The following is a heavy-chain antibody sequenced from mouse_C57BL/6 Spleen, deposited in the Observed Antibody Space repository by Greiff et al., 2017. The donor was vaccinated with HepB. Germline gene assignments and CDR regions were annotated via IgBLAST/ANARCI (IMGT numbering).Heavy chain of an antibody. V-gene: IGHV1-18*01. CDR1: GYTFTDYN. CDR3: ARSLYDF. CDR2: INPNNGGT. D-gene: IGHD2-3*01. Sequence: VHVKQSGPELVKPGASVKIPCKASGYTFTDYNMDWVKQSHGKSLEWIGDINPNNGGTIYNQKFKGKATLTVDKSSSTAYMELRSLTSEDTAVYYCARSLYDFWGQGTLVTVSA. J-gene: IGHJ3*01.